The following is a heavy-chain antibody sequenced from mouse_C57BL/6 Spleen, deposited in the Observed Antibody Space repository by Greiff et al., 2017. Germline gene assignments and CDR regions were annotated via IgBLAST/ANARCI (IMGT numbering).Heavy chain of an antibody. V-gene: IGHV1-55*01. J-gene: IGHJ3*01. CDR1: GYTFTSYW. CDR3: ARDYYGSSSWFAY. CDR2: IYPGSGST. Sequence: QVQLQQPGAELVKPGASVKMSCKASGYTFTSYWITWVKQRPGQGLEWIGDIYPGSGSTNYNGKFKGKATLTADKSSSTAYMQLSSLTSEDSAVYFCARDYYGSSSWFAYWGQGTLVTVSA. D-gene: IGHD1-1*01.